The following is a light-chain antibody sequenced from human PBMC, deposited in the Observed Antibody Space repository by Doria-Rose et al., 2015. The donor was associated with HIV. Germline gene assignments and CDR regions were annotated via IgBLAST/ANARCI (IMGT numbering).Light chain of an antibody. V-gene: IGKV3-20*01. CDR1: QSFSSTY. CDR3: HQYGTSWT. CDR2: DGF. Sequence: EIVLTQSPGTLSLSPGERATLSCRAGQSFSSTYLAWYQQQPGQAHSLIIYDGFSRATGIPDRFSASGSGTDFTLTINRLEPEDFALYYCHQYGTSWTFGQGTKVEI. J-gene: IGKJ1*01.